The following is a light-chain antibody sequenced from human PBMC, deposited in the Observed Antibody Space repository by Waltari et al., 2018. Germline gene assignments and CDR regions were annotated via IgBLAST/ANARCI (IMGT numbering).Light chain of an antibody. V-gene: IGKV2-28*01. CDR2: VGS. J-gene: IGKJ4*01. CDR1: QSLLHSNGKNY. CDR3: LQTLSTPLT. Sequence: DIVMTQSPLSLPVTPGEPASISCRSSQSLLHSNGKNYLDWYLQKPGQSPQLLMYVGSNRASGVPDRFSGSGSGTDFTLTVSSLQAEDFATYYCLQTLSTPLTFGGGTIVDIK.